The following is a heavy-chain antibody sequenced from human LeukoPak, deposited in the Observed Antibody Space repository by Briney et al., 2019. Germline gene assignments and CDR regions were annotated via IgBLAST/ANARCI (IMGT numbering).Heavy chain of an antibody. J-gene: IGHJ1*01. CDR3: ASYDSCGLKGLDE. Sequence: SETLSVNPTVSGGSISSYYWSWIRQPPGKGLEWIGYIYYSGSTNYNPSLKSRVTISLDTSKNQFSLKLSSVTAADTAVYYCASYDSCGLKGLDEWGQGTLVIVSS. D-gene: IGHD3-22*01. CDR1: GGSISSYY. CDR2: IYYSGST. V-gene: IGHV4-59*08.